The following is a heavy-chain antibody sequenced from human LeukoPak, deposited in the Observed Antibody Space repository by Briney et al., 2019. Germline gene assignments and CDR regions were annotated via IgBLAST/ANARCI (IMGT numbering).Heavy chain of an antibody. CDR1: GFTFSSYS. D-gene: IGHD1-26*01. CDR3: AKDPRLSGIIDY. V-gene: IGHV3-21*04. Sequence: GGSLRLSCAASGFTFSSYSMNWVRQAPGKGLEWVSSISSSSSYIYYADSVKGRFTISRDNSKNTLYLPMNSLRAEDTAVYYCAKDPRLSGIIDYWGQGTLVTVSS. J-gene: IGHJ4*02. CDR2: ISSSSSYI.